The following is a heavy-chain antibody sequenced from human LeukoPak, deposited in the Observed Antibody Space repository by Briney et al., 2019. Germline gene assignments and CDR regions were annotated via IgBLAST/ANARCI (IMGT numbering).Heavy chain of an antibody. V-gene: IGHV3-30*04. CDR1: GFTFSSYA. CDR2: ISYDGSNK. D-gene: IGHD2-21*02. CDR3: AREGHIVVVTANYYYYGMDV. J-gene: IGHJ6*02. Sequence: HPGGSLRLSCAASGFTFSSYAMHWVRQAPGKGLEWVAVISYDGSNKNYADSVKGRFTISRDNSKNTLYLQMNSLRAEDTAVYYCAREGHIVVVTANYYYYGMDVWGQGTTVTVSS.